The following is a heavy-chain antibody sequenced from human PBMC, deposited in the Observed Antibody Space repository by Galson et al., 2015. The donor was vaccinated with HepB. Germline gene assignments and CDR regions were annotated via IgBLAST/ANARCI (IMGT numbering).Heavy chain of an antibody. CDR2: INAGNSNT. J-gene: IGHJ5*02. D-gene: IGHD3-10*01. CDR3: ARGYYGSGDP. CDR1: GYTFTSYA. Sequence: SVKVSCKASGYTFTSYAMHWVRQAPGQRLEWMGWINAGNSNTKYSQKFQGRVTITRDTSASTAYMELSSLRSEDTAVYYCARGYYGSGDPWGQGTLVTVSS. V-gene: IGHV1-3*01.